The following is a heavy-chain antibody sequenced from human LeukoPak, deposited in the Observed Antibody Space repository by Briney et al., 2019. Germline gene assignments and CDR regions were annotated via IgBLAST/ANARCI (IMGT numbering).Heavy chain of an antibody. J-gene: IGHJ4*02. CDR3: ARLQQWLPYHFDS. D-gene: IGHD6-19*01. V-gene: IGHV4-59*08. CDR2: IYYSGST. Sequence: SETLSPTCTVSGGSITSYYWSWIRQPPGKGLEWIGYIYYSGSTNYNPSLKSRVTISVDRSKNQFSLKLSSVTAADTAVYYCARLQQWLPYHFDSWGQGTLVTVSS. CDR1: GGSITSYY.